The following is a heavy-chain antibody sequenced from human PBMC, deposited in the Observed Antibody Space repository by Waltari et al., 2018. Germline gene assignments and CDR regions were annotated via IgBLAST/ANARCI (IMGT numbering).Heavy chain of an antibody. J-gene: IGHJ6*02. D-gene: IGHD2-15*01. V-gene: IGHV4-34*01. CDR1: GGSFRGYY. Sequence: QVQLQQWGAGLLKPSETMSLTCAVYGGSFRGYYWSWIRQPPGKGMEWLGEINQSGSTNYNPSLKRRVTISVDTSKNPLFLQMNSLRAEDTAVYYCAGDVGWPGGGYYYYYGMYVWGQGTTVTVSS. CDR3: AGDVGWPGGGYYYYYGMYV. CDR2: INQSGST.